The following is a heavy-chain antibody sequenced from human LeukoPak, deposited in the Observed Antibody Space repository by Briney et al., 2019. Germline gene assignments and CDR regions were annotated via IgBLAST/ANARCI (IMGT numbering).Heavy chain of an antibody. CDR1: GFTVSSNY. CDR2: IYYSGST. CDR3: AEYYYDSSGYLKNAFDI. J-gene: IGHJ3*02. Sequence: GSLRLSCAASGFTVSSNYMSWVRQAPGKGLEWIGSIYYSGSTYYNPSLKSRVTISVDSSKNQFSLKLSSVTAADTAVYYCAEYYYDSSGYLKNAFDIWGQGTMVTVSS. V-gene: IGHV4-39*07. D-gene: IGHD3-22*01.